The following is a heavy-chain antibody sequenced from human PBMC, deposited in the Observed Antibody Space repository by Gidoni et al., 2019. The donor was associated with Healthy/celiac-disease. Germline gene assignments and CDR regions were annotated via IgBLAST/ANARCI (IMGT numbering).Heavy chain of an antibody. Sequence: QVQLQESGPGLVKPSETLSLTCTASGGSISSYYWSWIRQPPGKGLEWIGYIYYSGSTNYNPSLKSRVTISVDTSKNQFSLKLSSVTAADTAVYYCARGDDYEAFDIWGQGTMVTVSS. D-gene: IGHD4-17*01. J-gene: IGHJ3*02. CDR3: ARGDDYEAFDI. CDR2: IYYSGST. CDR1: GGSISSYY. V-gene: IGHV4-59*01.